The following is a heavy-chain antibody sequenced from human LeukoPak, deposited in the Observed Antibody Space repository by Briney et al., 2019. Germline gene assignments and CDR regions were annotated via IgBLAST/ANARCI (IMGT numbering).Heavy chain of an antibody. Sequence: PSETLSLTCAVYGGSFSGYYWSWIRQPPGKGLEWIGEINHSGSTNYNPSLKSRVTISVDTSKNQFSLKLSSVTAADTAVYYCARGENSGSSHWFDPWGQGTLVTASS. CDR1: GGSFSGYY. D-gene: IGHD1-26*01. CDR2: INHSGST. V-gene: IGHV4-34*01. CDR3: ARGENSGSSHWFDP. J-gene: IGHJ5*02.